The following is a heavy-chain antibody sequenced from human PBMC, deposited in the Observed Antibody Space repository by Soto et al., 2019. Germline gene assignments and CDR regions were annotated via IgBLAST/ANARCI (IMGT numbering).Heavy chain of an antibody. V-gene: IGHV1-46*01. J-gene: IGHJ6*02. D-gene: IGHD6-13*01. Sequence: ASVKVSCKASGYTFTSYYMHWVRQAPGQGLEWMGIINPSGGSTSYAQKFQGRVTMTRDTSTSTVYMELSSLRSEDTAVYYCARDPRAAAGTVGYYYYGMDVWGQGTTVTVS. CDR1: GYTFTSYY. CDR2: INPSGGST. CDR3: ARDPRAAAGTVGYYYYGMDV.